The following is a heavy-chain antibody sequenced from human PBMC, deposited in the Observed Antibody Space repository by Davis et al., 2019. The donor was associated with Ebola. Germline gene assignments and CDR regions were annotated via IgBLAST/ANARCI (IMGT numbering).Heavy chain of an antibody. CDR2: ISGSGGST. J-gene: IGHJ6*03. Sequence: GESLKISCAASGFTFSSYAMSWVRQAPGKGLEWVSAISGSGGSTYYADSVKGRFTISRDNSKNTLYLQMNSLRAEDTAVYYCAKLAVYGLYMDVWGKGTTVTVSS. D-gene: IGHD6-19*01. CDR1: GFTFSSYA. CDR3: AKLAVYGLYMDV. V-gene: IGHV3-23*01.